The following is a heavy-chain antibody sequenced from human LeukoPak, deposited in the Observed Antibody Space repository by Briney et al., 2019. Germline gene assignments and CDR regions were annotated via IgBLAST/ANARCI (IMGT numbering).Heavy chain of an antibody. D-gene: IGHD3-10*01. J-gene: IGHJ4*02. CDR3: ARGSGDYNGYYFDY. CDR1: GFTFSSYG. V-gene: IGHV3-33*01. CDR2: IWYDGSNK. Sequence: GRSLRLSCAASGFTFSSYGMHWVRQAPGKGLEWVAVIWYDGSNKYYADSVKGRFTISRDNSKNTLYLQMNSLRAEDTAVYYCARGSGDYNGYYFDYWGQGTLVTVSS.